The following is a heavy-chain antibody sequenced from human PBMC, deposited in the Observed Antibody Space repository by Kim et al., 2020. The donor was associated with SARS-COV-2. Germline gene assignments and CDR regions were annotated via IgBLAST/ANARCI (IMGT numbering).Heavy chain of an antibody. CDR2: IYWDGDK. D-gene: IGHD2-21*02. V-gene: IGHV2-5*02. CDR1: GFSLDTTGEG. CDR3: AHGRPTAPTIAWVYFFDL. J-gene: IGHJ4*02. Sequence: SGPTLVKPKQTLTLTCSFSGFSLDTTGEGVGWIRRPPGKGLEWVALIYWDGDKRYSPSLTNRVAITKDTSRNQVVLTLTNVDPMDTGTYFCAHGRPTAPTIAWVYFFDLWGQGALVTVSS.